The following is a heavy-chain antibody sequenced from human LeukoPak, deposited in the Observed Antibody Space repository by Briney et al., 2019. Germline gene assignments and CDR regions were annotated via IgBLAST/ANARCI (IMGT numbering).Heavy chain of an antibody. CDR1: GFTFSNAW. D-gene: IGHD3-22*01. V-gene: IGHV3-15*01. CDR2: VKSKTDGGTI. CDR3: AREGRGTMIVVVGYFDY. Sequence: GGSLRLSCAASGFTFSNAWMRWVRQAPGKGLEWVGRVKSKTDGGTIDYAAPVKGRFTISRDDSKNTLYLQMNSLRAEDTAVYYCAREGRGTMIVVVGYFDYWGQGTLVTVSS. J-gene: IGHJ4*02.